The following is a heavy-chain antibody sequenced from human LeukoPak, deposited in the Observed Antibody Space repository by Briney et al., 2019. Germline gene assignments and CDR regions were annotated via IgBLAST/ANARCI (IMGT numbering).Heavy chain of an antibody. V-gene: IGHV3-23*01. CDR2: VSGGGGNT. CDR1: GFTFSSYA. CDR3: AKAMSTDHYDSRGFYRVDFDS. Sequence: GGSLRLSCAASGFTFSSYAMSWVRQAPGKGLEWVSSVSGGGGNTYYADSVKGRFIISRDNSKSTLYLQLSSLRAEDTAVYYCAKAMSTDHYDSRGFYRVDFDSWGQGTLVTVSS. D-gene: IGHD3-22*01. J-gene: IGHJ4*02.